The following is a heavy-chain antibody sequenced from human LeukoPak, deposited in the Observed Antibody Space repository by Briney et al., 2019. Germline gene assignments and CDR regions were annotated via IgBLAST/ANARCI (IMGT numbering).Heavy chain of an antibody. CDR3: ATVAMVRGSSGY. J-gene: IGHJ4*02. CDR2: IRYDGRNK. CDR1: GFTFSNYG. D-gene: IGHD3-10*01. Sequence: PGGSLRLSCAASGFTFSNYGMHWVRQAPGKGLEWVGFIRYDGRNKYYADFVKGRFTISRDNSKNTLYLQMNSLRDDDTAIYYCATVAMVRGSSGYWGQGTLVTVSS. V-gene: IGHV3-30*02.